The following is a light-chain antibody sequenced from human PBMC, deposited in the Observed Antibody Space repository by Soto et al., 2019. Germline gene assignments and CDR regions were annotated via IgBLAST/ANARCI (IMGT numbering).Light chain of an antibody. CDR1: QTISSY. Sequence: DIQMTQSPSSLSASVGDRVTITCRASQTISSYLNWYQQKPGKAPKLLIYAASRLQSGVPSRFSGSRSGTDFTLTISSLQPEDFATYYCQQSHGIPYTFGQGTKLEIK. V-gene: IGKV1-39*01. CDR3: QQSHGIPYT. CDR2: AAS. J-gene: IGKJ2*01.